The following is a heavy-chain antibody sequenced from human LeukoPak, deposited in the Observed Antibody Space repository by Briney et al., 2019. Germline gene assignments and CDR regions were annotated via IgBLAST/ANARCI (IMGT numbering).Heavy chain of an antibody. CDR2: ISAYNGNT. J-gene: IGHJ4*02. Sequence: GAPVKVSCKASGYTFTSYGISWVRQAPGQGLEWMGWISAYNGNTNYTQKLQGRVTMTTDTSTSTAYMELRSLRSDDTAVYYGARGGSKGYGDYAAMNYWGQGTLVTVSS. V-gene: IGHV1-18*01. D-gene: IGHD4-17*01. CDR1: GYTFTSYG. CDR3: ARGGSKGYGDYAAMNY.